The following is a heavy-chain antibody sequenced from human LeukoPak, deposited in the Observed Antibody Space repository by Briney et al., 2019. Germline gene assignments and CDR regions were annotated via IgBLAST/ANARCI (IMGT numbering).Heavy chain of an antibody. Sequence: GGSLRLPCAASGFTFDDYSMHWVRQGPGKGLEWVSVISWDGGSTSYADSVKGRFTISRDNSKNSLYLQMNSLRAEDTAVYYCARELASGDWGQGTLVTVSS. CDR1: GFTFDDYS. J-gene: IGHJ4*02. V-gene: IGHV3-43*01. CDR3: ARELASGD. D-gene: IGHD6-13*01. CDR2: ISWDGGST.